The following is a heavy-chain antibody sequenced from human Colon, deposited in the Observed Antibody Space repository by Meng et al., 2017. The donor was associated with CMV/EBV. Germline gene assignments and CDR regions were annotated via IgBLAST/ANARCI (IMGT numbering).Heavy chain of an antibody. J-gene: IGHJ4*02. CDR1: GYTFTSYG. Sequence: QVHLVQSGAEVKEPGASGLVSCRSSGYTFTSYGINWVRQAPGQGLEWMGWISGSTGYTNRAQKFQGRVTMTTDTSTSTAYLALTSLTSNDTAVYYCARGRPNWSGVLDYWGQGTLVTVSS. D-gene: IGHD1-1*01. CDR2: ISGSTGYT. CDR3: ARGRPNWSGVLDY. V-gene: IGHV1-18*01.